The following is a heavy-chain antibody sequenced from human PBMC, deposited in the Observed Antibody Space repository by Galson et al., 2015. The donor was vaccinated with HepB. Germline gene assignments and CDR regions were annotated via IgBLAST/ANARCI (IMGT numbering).Heavy chain of an antibody. V-gene: IGHV3-21*01. D-gene: IGHD3-10*01. Sequence: SLRLSCAASGFTFSSYSMNWVRQAPGKGLEWVSSISSSSSYIYYADSVKGRFTISRDNAKNSLYLQMNSLRAEDTAVYYCARHNLPPNLMVRGVIYYYYYYYMDVWGKGTTVTVSS. CDR1: GFTFSSYS. CDR3: ARHNLPPNLMVRGVIYYYYYYYMDV. J-gene: IGHJ6*03. CDR2: ISSSSSYI.